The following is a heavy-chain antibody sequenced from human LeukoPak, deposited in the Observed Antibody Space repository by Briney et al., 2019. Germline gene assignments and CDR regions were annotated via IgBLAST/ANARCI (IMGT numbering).Heavy chain of an antibody. CDR2: IYSGAST. J-gene: IGHJ4*02. Sequence: GGSLRLSCAASVFTVSINYMSWVRPAPGKGLEWVSVIYSGASTYYADSVKGRFTNSRDNSKNTLYLQMNSLRAQDTDVYYCASTYYYDSSGSRLVDYRGQGTLVT. CDR1: VFTVSINY. D-gene: IGHD3-22*01. V-gene: IGHV3-53*01. CDR3: ASTYYYDSSGSRLVDY.